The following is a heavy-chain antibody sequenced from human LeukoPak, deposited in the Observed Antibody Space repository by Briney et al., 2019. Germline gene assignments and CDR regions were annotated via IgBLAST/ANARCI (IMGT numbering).Heavy chain of an antibody. D-gene: IGHD3-3*01. CDR2: IYSSGII. Sequence: SETLSLTCTVSGGSISSYYWSWIRQPARQAPEWIGRIYSSGIINYNPSLKSRVTMSLDNSKNQLSLKLSYVTAADTAVYYCARDTGKSGYPDYWGQGTLVTVSS. CDR1: GGSISSYY. CDR3: ARDTGKSGYPDY. V-gene: IGHV4-4*07. J-gene: IGHJ4*02.